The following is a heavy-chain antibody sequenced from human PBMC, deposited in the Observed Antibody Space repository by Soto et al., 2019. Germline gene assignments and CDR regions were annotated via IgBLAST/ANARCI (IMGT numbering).Heavy chain of an antibody. J-gene: IGHJ2*01. Sequence: QVTLKESGPVLVKPTETLTLTCTVSGFSLSNARMGVSWIRQPPGKALEWLAHIFSNDEKSYSTSLKSRLTISKDTSKSQVVLTMTNMDPVDTATYYGSAGDGWYFDLWGRGTLVTVSS. D-gene: IGHD7-27*01. CDR3: SAGDGWYFDL. CDR2: IFSNDEK. CDR1: GFSLSNARMG. V-gene: IGHV2-26*01.